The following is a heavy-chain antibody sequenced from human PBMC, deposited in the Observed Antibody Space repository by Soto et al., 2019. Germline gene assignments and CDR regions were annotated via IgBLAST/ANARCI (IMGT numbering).Heavy chain of an antibody. V-gene: IGHV1-2*02. CDR2: INPNNGAT. Sequence: ASVKVSCKASGYTFTGYYIFWMRQAPGQGLEWMGWINPNNGATRYAQKFQDRVTITSDTSTSTSYVELSRLRSDDTAVYYCAKGRYSSSSREYWGQGSLVTVSS. J-gene: IGHJ4*02. CDR3: AKGRYSSSSREY. D-gene: IGHD6-6*01. CDR1: GYTFTGYY.